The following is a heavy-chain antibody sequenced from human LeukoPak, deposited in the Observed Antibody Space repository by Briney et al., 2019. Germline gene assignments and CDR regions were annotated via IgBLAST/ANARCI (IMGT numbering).Heavy chain of an antibody. CDR2: INPSGGST. J-gene: IGHJ4*02. Sequence: ASVKVSCKASGYTFTSYYMHWVRQAPGQGLEWMGIINPSGGSTSYAQKFQGRVTMTRDASTSTVYMELSSLRSEDTAVYYCARVERYCSSTSCSFDYWDQGTLVTVSS. CDR3: ARVERYCSSTSCSFDY. D-gene: IGHD2-2*01. V-gene: IGHV1-46*03. CDR1: GYTFTSYY.